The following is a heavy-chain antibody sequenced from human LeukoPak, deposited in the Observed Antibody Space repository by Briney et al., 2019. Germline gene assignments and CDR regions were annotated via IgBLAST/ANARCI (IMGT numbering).Heavy chain of an antibody. CDR1: GYTFTGYF. V-gene: IGHV1-2*02. CDR2: INPNTGGT. CDR3: ARVHATGYFSLDLGY. J-gene: IGHJ4*02. Sequence: AASVKVSCKASGYTFTGYFMHWVRQAPGQGLDWMGWINPNTGGTKYAQKFQGRVTMTRGTSIGTAYMELSTVTSDDTAAYFCARVHATGYFSLDLGYWGQGTLVTVSS. D-gene: IGHD3-9*01.